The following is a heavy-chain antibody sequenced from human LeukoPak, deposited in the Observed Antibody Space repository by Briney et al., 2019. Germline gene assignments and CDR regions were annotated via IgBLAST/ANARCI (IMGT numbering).Heavy chain of an antibody. V-gene: IGHV1-2*02. D-gene: IGHD2-15*01. CDR1: GYTFTGYY. Sequence: ASLKVYCKASGYTFTGYYMHWVRQAPGQGLQWLASINPNSGGTNYAQKFQGRVTMTRDTSLSTAYMEMCRLRSDNTAVYYCARDVVVVAATELGAVVGRFDTRGQGALVTVSS. J-gene: IGHJ5*02. CDR3: ARDVVVVAATELGAVVGRFDT. CDR2: INPNSGGT.